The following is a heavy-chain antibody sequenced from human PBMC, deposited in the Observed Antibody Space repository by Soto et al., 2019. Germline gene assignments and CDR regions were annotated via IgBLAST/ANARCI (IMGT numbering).Heavy chain of an antibody. V-gene: IGHV1-2*04. Sequence: ASVKVSCKASGYTFTGYYMHWVRQAPGQGLEWMGWINPNSGGTNYAQKFQGWVTMTRDTSISTAYMELSRLRSDDTAVYYCARDLLYCSSTSCSKKQRSGMDVWGQGTTVTVSS. CDR2: INPNSGGT. CDR1: GYTFTGYY. J-gene: IGHJ6*02. CDR3: ARDLLYCSSTSCSKKQRSGMDV. D-gene: IGHD2-2*01.